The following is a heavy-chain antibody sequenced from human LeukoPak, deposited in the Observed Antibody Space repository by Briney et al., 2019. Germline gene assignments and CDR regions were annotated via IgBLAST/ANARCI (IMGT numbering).Heavy chain of an antibody. D-gene: IGHD2-15*01. CDR1: GGSIRNYY. CDR2: ISYSGRT. CDR3: ARGHDGVVGWFAP. J-gene: IGHJ5*02. V-gene: IGHV4-59*01. Sequence: PSETLSLTCTVSGGSIRNYYWIWIRQPPGKGLEWIGHISYSGRTNYNPSLNSRVTMSVDMSNNQFSLEVTSVNAADTAVYYCARGHDGVVGWFAPWGRGTLVTVSS.